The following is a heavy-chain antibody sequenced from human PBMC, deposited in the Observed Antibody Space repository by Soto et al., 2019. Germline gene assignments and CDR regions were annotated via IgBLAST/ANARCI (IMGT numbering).Heavy chain of an antibody. D-gene: IGHD6-19*01. CDR2: IYANGNT. V-gene: IGHV4-4*08. CDR3: ARASGGWTGIFDY. CDR1: GGSISSSC. Sequence: RASETLSLTCTVSGGSISSSCWSWIRQSPGKGLEYIGHIYANGNTRYNPYLKSRLTMSIDTSKNQFSLNLGSVTATDTAVYYCARASGGWTGIFDYWGQGALVTVSS. J-gene: IGHJ4*02.